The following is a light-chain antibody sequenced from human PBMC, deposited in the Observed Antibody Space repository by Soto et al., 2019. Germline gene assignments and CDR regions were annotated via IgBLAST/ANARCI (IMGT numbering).Light chain of an antibody. V-gene: IGLV2-8*01. CDR2: EVT. Sequence: QSALTQPPAASVSPGQSVTISCTGTSSDIGGYTYVSWYQHHPGRAPKIIIYEVTQRPSGVPGRFSGSKSGNTASLSVSGLQAGDEADYYCGSYAGSDSWVFGGGTKLTVL. J-gene: IGLJ3*02. CDR1: SSDIGGYTY. CDR3: GSYAGSDSWV.